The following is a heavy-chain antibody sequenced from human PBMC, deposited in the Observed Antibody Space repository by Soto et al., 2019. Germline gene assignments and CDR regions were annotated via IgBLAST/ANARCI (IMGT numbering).Heavy chain of an antibody. Sequence: ITLKESGPPLVKPTQTLTLTCTFSGFSLSTSGVGVGWIRQPPGKALEWLALIYWDDDKRYSPSLMSRLTITKATAETQVVLTLSNVAPVDPARYYCAHPFSGTCYCFHYWGQGTLVTVSS. D-gene: IGHD1-26*01. V-gene: IGHV2-5*02. J-gene: IGHJ4*02. CDR2: IYWDDDK. CDR1: GFSLSTSGVG. CDR3: AHPFSGTCYCFHY.